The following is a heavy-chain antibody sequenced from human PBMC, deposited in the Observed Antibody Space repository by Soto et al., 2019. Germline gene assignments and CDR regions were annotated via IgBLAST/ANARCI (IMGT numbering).Heavy chain of an antibody. CDR3: AKDIQLWPEGYYGMDV. CDR2: ISYDGSNK. CDR1: GFTFSSYG. Sequence: QVQLVESGGGVVQPGRSLRLSCAASGFTFSSYGRHWVRQAPGKGLEWVAVISYDGSNKYYADSVKGRFTISRDNSKNTLYLQMNSLRAEDTAVYYCAKDIQLWPEGYYGMDVWGQGTTVTVSS. V-gene: IGHV3-30*18. J-gene: IGHJ6*02. D-gene: IGHD5-18*01.